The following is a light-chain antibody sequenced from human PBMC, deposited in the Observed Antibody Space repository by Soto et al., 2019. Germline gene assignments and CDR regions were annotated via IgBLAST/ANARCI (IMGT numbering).Light chain of an antibody. Sequence: EIQMTHSPSTLAASVGDTVTMTCRSSSKWLAWYQKKPGKAPKLLIYDVSNLERGVPPRFSGSTSGAESTLTITGLQPGDLGTYYCQHTTDFTFGQGTKVDIK. V-gene: IGKV1-5*01. CDR1: SSSKW. J-gene: IGKJ2*01. CDR2: DVS. CDR3: QHTTDFT.